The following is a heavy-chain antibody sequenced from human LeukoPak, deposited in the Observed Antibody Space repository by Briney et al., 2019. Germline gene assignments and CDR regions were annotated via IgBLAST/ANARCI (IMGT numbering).Heavy chain of an antibody. Sequence: SETLSLTCTVSGGSISGYYWGWIRQPPGKGLEWIGSIYYSGSTYYNPSLKSRVTISVDTSKNQFSLKLSSVTAADTAVYYCARDLHSSRGYFDYWGQGTLVTVSS. V-gene: IGHV4-39*07. CDR2: IYYSGST. J-gene: IGHJ4*02. D-gene: IGHD6-13*01. CDR3: ARDLHSSRGYFDY. CDR1: GGSISGYY.